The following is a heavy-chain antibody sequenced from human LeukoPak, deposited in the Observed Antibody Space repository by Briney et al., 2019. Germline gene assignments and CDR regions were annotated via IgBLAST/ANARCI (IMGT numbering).Heavy chain of an antibody. CDR3: ARVSRDLTGYYNWFDP. V-gene: IGHV4-38-2*02. Sequence: SETLSLTCTVSGYSISYGYYWGWIRQPPGKGLEWIGSIYHSGSTHYNPSLESRVSVSVDTSKNQFSLKLTSVTAADTAVYYCARVSRDLTGYYNWFDPWGQGTLATVSS. J-gene: IGHJ5*02. CDR1: GYSISYGYY. CDR2: IYHSGST. D-gene: IGHD3-9*01.